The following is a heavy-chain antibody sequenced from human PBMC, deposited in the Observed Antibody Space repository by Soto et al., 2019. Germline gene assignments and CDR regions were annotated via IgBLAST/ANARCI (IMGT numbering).Heavy chain of an antibody. D-gene: IGHD3-22*01. J-gene: IGHJ3*02. CDR1: GGTFSSYA. V-gene: IGHV1-69*12. Sequence: QVQLVQSGAEVKKPGSSVKVSCKASGGTFSSYAISWVRQAPGQGLEWMGGIIPIFGTANYAQKFQGRVTITADESTSTAYMELSSLRSEDTAVYYCARLSPSPMIVARGAFDIWGQGTMVTVSS. CDR3: ARLSPSPMIVARGAFDI. CDR2: IIPIFGTA.